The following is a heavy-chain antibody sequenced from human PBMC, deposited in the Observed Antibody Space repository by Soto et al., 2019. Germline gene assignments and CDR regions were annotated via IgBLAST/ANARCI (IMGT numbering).Heavy chain of an antibody. V-gene: IGHV5-51*01. D-gene: IGHD6-13*01. CDR2: IYPGDSDT. J-gene: IGHJ6*04. CDR1: GYSFTSYW. CDR3: ARTAAASKYYCGVDG. Sequence: PGESLKISCKGSGYSFTSYWIGWVRQMPGKGLEWMGIIYPGDSDTRYNPSFQGQVTISADKSISTAYLQWSSLKASYTAMYYCARTAAASKYYCGVDGWGKGNTVTVAS.